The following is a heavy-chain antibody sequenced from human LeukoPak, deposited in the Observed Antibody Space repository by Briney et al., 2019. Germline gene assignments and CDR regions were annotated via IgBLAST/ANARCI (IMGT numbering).Heavy chain of an antibody. V-gene: IGHV4-59*08. J-gene: IGHJ4*02. CDR1: DGSISTYF. D-gene: IGHD4-11*01. CDR3: ARHAPYSNYALDY. CDR2: IYYSGIT. Sequence: PSETLSLTCTVSDGSISTYFWSWIRQPPGKGLEWIGYIYYSGITNYNPSLKSRVTISVDTSKNQFSLKLSSVTAADTAVYYCARHAPYSNYALDYWGQGTLVTVPS.